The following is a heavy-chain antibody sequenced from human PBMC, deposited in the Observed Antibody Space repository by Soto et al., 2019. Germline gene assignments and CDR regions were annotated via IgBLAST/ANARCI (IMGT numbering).Heavy chain of an antibody. V-gene: IGHV4-59*01. CDR1: GGSISSYY. CDR2: IYYSGNT. D-gene: IGHD2-21*02. Sequence: QVQLQESGPGLLKPSETLSLTCTVSGGSISSYYCSWIRQPPGKGLEWIGYIYYSGNTNYNPSLKSRVTRSVNTSKNQFSLKLSDVTAADTAVYYCARVKVVTPDDYYYGMDVWGQGTTVTVSS. CDR3: ARVKVVTPDDYYYGMDV. J-gene: IGHJ6*02.